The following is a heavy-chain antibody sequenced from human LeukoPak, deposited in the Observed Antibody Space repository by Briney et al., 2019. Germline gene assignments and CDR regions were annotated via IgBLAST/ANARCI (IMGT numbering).Heavy chain of an antibody. V-gene: IGHV3-30*18. CDR3: AKVYYDFWSGYVPYFDY. CDR2: ISYDGSNK. CDR1: GFTFSSYG. D-gene: IGHD3-3*01. J-gene: IGHJ4*02. Sequence: GSLRLSCAASGFTFSSYGMHWVRQAPGKGLEWVAVISYDGSNKYYADSVKGRFTISRDNSKNTLYLQMNSLRAEDTAVYYCAKVYYDFWSGYVPYFDYWGQGTLVTVSS.